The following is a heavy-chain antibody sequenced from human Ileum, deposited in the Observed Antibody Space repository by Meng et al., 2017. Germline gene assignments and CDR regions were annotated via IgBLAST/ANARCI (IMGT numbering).Heavy chain of an antibody. D-gene: IGHD2-8*01. CDR2: ISGSGDRT. CDR1: GFTFSNYV. J-gene: IGHJ5*02. V-gene: IGHV3-23*01. CDR3: ARVGVGPQIGADWFDP. Sequence: GGSLSLSCGASGFTFSNYVMNWVRQAPGKGLEWVSVISGSGDRTYYADSVKGRFTISRDNSKNTLYLQMNSLRVEETAVYYCARVGVGPQIGADWFDPWGQGTLVTVSS.